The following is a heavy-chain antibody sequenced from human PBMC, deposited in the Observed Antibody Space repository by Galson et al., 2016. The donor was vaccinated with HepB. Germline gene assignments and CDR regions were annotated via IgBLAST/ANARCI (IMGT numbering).Heavy chain of an antibody. D-gene: IGHD1-1*01. V-gene: IGHV6-1*01. CDR3: VRAVPNWNYGMDV. CDR1: GDSVSSNSTA. J-gene: IGHJ6*02. Sequence: CAISGDSVSSNSTAWMWIRQSPSRGLEWLGRIFHRSQWHNNYAESVKSRITITPDTSKNQFSLQLNSVTPEDTAVFYCVRAVPNWNYGMDVWGQGTTVTVSS. CDR2: IFHRSQWHN.